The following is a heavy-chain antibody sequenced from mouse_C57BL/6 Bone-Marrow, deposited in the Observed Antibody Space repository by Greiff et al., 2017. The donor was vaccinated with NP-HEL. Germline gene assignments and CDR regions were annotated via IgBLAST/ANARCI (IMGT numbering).Heavy chain of an antibody. CDR1: GYTFTSYW. CDR3: AREGYYGSSRDV. J-gene: IGHJ1*03. CDR2: IDPSDSYT. V-gene: IGHV1-69*01. D-gene: IGHD1-1*01. Sequence: VQLQQPGAELVMPGASVKLSCKASGYTFTSYWMHWVKQRPGQGLEWIGEIDPSDSYTNYNQKFKGKSTLTVDKSSSTAYMQLSSLTSEDPAVYYCAREGYYGSSRDVWGTGTTVTVSS.